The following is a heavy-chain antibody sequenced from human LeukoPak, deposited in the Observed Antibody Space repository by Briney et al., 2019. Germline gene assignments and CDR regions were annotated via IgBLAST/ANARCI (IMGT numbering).Heavy chain of an antibody. J-gene: IGHJ4*02. Sequence: GGSLRLSCAASGFTFDDYGMSWVRQAPRKGLEWVSGINWNGGSTGYADSVKGRFTISRDNAKNSLYLQMNSLRAEDTALYYCARRGYSGYADPFDYWGQGTLVTVSS. CDR3: ARRGYSGYADPFDY. V-gene: IGHV3-20*04. CDR2: INWNGGST. D-gene: IGHD5-12*01. CDR1: GFTFDDYG.